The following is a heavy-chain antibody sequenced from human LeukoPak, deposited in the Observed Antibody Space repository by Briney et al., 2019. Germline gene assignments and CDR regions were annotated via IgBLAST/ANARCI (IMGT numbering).Heavy chain of an antibody. CDR2: INHSGST. V-gene: IGHV4-34*01. J-gene: IGHJ3*02. Sequence: PSETLSLTCAVYGGSFSGYYWSWIRQPPGKGLGWIGEINHSGSTNYNPSLKSRVTISVDTSKNQFSLKLSSVTAVDTAVYYCARGPVGGATYYDGDAFDIWGQGTMVTVSS. CDR1: GGSFSGYY. CDR3: ARGPVGGATYYDGDAFDI. D-gene: IGHD1-26*01.